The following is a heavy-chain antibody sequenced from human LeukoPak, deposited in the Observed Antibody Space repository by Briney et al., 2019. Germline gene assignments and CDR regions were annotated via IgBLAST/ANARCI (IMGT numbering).Heavy chain of an antibody. CDR3: AKALYYYDSSGAHQYYFAY. D-gene: IGHD3-22*01. V-gene: IGHV3-9*01. J-gene: IGHJ4*02. CDR1: GVTFDDYA. Sequence: HPGGSLRLSCAASGVTFDDYAMHWVRQAPGEGLEWVSGISWNSGSIGYADSVKGRFTISRDNAKNSLYLQMNSLRAEDTAVYYCAKALYYYDSSGAHQYYFAYWGQGTLVTVSS. CDR2: ISWNSGSI.